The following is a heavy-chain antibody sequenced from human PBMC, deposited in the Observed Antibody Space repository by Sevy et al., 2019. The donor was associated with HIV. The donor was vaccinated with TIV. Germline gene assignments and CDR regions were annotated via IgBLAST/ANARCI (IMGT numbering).Heavy chain of an antibody. J-gene: IGHJ4*02. V-gene: IGHV3-66*01. CDR1: GFTVNSNY. CDR3: AGGKSGYGYALNY. D-gene: IGHD5-18*01. Sequence: GGSLRLSCAASGFTVNSNYMTWVRQAPGKGLEGVSVIHSDDTTYHADSVKERFTISRDNFKNTLYLHMSSLRAEDTAVYYCAGGKSGYGYALNYWGQGTLVTVSS. CDR2: IHSDDTT.